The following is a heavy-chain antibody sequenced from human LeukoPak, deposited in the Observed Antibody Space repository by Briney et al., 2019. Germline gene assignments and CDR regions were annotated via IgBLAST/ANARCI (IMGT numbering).Heavy chain of an antibody. CDR1: GGSINNTDW. J-gene: IGHJ5*01. CDR2: IHHGGST. V-gene: IGHV4-4*02. D-gene: IGHD3-10*01. CDR3: AGTSFYGSGPDS. Sequence: PSETLSLTCTILGGSINNTDWWSWVRQPPGKGLEWIAEIHHGGSTIYNPSLKSRVTISIDKSKNHFSLKLSSVTATDTAVYYCAGTSFYGSGPDSWGQGILVTVSS.